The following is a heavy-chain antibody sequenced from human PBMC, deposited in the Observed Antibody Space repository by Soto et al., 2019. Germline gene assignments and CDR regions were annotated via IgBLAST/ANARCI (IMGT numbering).Heavy chain of an antibody. CDR1: GGTFSSYA. CDR2: IIPIFGTA. CDR3: ARDFIRHCSSTSCYYYYGMDV. Sequence: SVKVSCKASGGTFSSYAISWVRQAPGQGLEWMGGIIPIFGTANYAQKFQGRVTITADKSTSTAYMELSSLRSEDTAVYYCARDFIRHCSSTSCYYYYGMDVWGQGTTVTVSS. V-gene: IGHV1-69*06. D-gene: IGHD2-2*01. J-gene: IGHJ6*02.